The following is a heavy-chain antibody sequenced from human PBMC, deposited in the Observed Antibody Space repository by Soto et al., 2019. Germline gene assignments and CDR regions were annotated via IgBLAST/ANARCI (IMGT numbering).Heavy chain of an antibody. J-gene: IGHJ6*02. D-gene: IGHD6-13*01. V-gene: IGHV3-30*03. CDR1: GFSFRNYG. Sequence: QERVVESGGGEVQPGTSLRLSCVASGFSFRNYGMHWVRQAPGKGLEWVADISYDGRKKYYAESVKGRFTISRDNSKKALYQKMNRRREETTVVYYWGRELRLEQQICGINFWGQGAPVTVSS. CDR3: GRELRLEQQICGINF. CDR2: ISYDGRKK.